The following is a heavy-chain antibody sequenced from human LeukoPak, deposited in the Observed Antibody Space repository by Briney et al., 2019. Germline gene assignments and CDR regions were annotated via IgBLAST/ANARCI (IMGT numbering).Heavy chain of an antibody. V-gene: IGHV3-33*01. CDR2: IWYDGSNK. Sequence: GGSLRLSCAASGFTFSSYGMHWVRQAPGKGLEWVAVIWYDGSNKYYADSVKGRLTISRDNSKNTLYLQMNSLRAEDTAVYYCARKSILTGREFDYWGQGTLVTVSS. CDR3: ARKSILTGREFDY. CDR1: GFTFSSYG. J-gene: IGHJ4*02. D-gene: IGHD3-9*01.